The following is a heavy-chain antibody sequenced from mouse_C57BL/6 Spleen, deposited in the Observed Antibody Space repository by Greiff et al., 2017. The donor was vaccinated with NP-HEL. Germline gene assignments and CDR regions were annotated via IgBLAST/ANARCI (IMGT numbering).Heavy chain of an antibody. Sequence: DVHLVESGEGLVKPGGSLKLSCAASGFTFSSYAMSWVRQTPEKRLEWVAYISSGGDYIYYADTVKGRFTISRDNARNTLYLQMSSLKSEDTAMYYCTRDDPYYYAMDYWGQGTSVTVSS. CDR2: ISSGGDYI. J-gene: IGHJ4*01. D-gene: IGHD2-12*01. CDR1: GFTFSSYA. CDR3: TRDDPYYYAMDY. V-gene: IGHV5-9-1*02.